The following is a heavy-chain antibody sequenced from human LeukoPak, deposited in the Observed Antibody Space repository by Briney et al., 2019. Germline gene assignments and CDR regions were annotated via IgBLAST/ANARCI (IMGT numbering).Heavy chain of an antibody. J-gene: IGHJ4*02. CDR3: AVGGGHCSSTSCYNGDY. Sequence: PSETLSLTCTVSGGSISSSSYYWGWIRQPPGKGLEWIGSLYYSGSTYYNPSLKSRVTISVDTSKNQFSLKLSSVTAADTAVYYCAVGGGHCSSTSCYNGDYWGQGTLVTVSS. CDR2: LYYSGST. V-gene: IGHV4-39*07. D-gene: IGHD2-2*02. CDR1: GGSISSSSYY.